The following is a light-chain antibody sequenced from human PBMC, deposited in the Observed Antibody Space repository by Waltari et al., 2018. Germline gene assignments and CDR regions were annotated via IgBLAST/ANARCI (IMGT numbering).Light chain of an antibody. J-gene: IGKJ2*01. CDR2: DGA. Sequence: DIQMTQSPSSLPASVRDRVTITCRASQVISNYVAWFQHTPGKAPKPLIYDGASLQSGVPSRCRGSGYGTDFSLTINSLQPEDFATYYCQQYNSYPYTFGQGTKL. V-gene: IGKV1-16*01. CDR1: QVISNY. CDR3: QQYNSYPYT.